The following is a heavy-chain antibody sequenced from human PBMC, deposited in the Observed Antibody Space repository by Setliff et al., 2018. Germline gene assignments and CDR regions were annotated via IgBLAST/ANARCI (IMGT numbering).Heavy chain of an antibody. CDR2: ISSGSLII. Sequence: GSLRLSCAASGITFSTYSMNWVRQAPGKGPEWVSYISSGSLIIYYADSVKGRFTISRDNAKNSVYLQVNSLRAEDTAVYYCARRGVGMGMDVWGKGTTVTVSS. J-gene: IGHJ6*03. V-gene: IGHV3-48*01. CDR3: ARRGVGMGMDV. CDR1: GITFSTYS. D-gene: IGHD2-2*01.